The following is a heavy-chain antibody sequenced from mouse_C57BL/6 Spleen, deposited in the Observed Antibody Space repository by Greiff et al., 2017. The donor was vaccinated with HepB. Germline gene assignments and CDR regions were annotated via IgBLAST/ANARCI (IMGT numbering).Heavy chain of an antibody. D-gene: IGHD3-3*01. J-gene: IGHJ2*01. CDR2: INPGSGGT. Sequence: VQGVESGAELVRPGTSVKVSCKASGYAFTNYLIEWVKQRPGQGLEWIGVINPGSGGTNYNEKFKGKATLTADKSSSTAYMQLSSLTSEDSAVYFCAREGQRYYYFDYWGQGTTLTVSS. CDR3: AREGQRYYYFDY. V-gene: IGHV1-54*01. CDR1: GYAFTNYL.